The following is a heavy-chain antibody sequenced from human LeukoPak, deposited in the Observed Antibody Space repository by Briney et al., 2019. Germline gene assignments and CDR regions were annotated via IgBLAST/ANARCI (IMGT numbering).Heavy chain of an antibody. V-gene: IGHV3-7*01. CDR2: IKQDGSEK. D-gene: IGHD3-16*01. CDR3: ARGLVGV. Sequence: GGSLRLSCAASGFTVSRNYMSWVRQAPGKGLEWVANIKQDGSEKYYVDSVKGRFTISRDNAKNSLYLQMNSLRAEDTAVYYCARGLVGVWGKGTTVTVSS. CDR1: GFTVSRNY. J-gene: IGHJ6*04.